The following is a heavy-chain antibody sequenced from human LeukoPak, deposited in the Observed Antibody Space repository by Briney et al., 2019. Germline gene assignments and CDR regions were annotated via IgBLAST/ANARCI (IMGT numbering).Heavy chain of an antibody. CDR1: GFTFSSYW. CDR3: ARRYPPGRDYFDY. D-gene: IGHD3-16*02. CDR2: IKQDGSEK. V-gene: IGHV3-7*01. Sequence: PGGSLRLSCAASGFTFSSYWMSWVRQAPGKGLEWVANIKQDGSEKYYVDSVKGRFTISRDNAKNSLYLQMNSLRAEDTAVYYCARRYPPGRDYFDYWGQGTLVTVSS. J-gene: IGHJ4*02.